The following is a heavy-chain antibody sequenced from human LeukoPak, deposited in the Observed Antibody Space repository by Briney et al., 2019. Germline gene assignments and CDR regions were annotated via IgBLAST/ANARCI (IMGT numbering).Heavy chain of an antibody. CDR2: VNHSGST. D-gene: IGHD3-3*01. Sequence: SETLSLTCAVYGGSFSGYYWSWIRQPPGRGLEWIGEVNHSGSTNYNPSLKSRVTISADTSKNQFSLKLSSVTAADTAMYYCARRDRITVFGVVDSYYFDYWGQGPLVTVSS. J-gene: IGHJ4*02. V-gene: IGHV4-34*01. CDR1: GGSFSGYY. CDR3: ARRDRITVFGVVDSYYFDY.